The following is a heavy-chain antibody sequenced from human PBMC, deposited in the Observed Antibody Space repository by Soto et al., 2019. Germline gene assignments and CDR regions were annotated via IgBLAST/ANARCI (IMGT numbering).Heavy chain of an antibody. CDR1: GASVSHGY. CDR3: ARSYYDSTGFAVDP. D-gene: IGHD3-22*01. CDR2: MYFGGSF. J-gene: IGHJ5*02. V-gene: IGHV4-59*02. Sequence: QMQLQASGPGLVKPSETLSLTCNVSGASVSHGYWSWIRQPPGKALEWIGFMYFGGSFNYNPSLTSRATISVETSKNQFSMKLTSVTASDTAVYYCARSYYDSTGFAVDPWGQGTLVPVSS.